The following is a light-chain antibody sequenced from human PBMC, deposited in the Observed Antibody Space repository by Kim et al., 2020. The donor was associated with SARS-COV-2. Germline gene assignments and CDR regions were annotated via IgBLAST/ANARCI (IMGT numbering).Light chain of an antibody. CDR1: EDISNY. CDR3: QHFNSLPYS. V-gene: IGKV1-33*01. J-gene: IGKJ2*03. CDR2: DAS. Sequence: DIQLTQSPSLLSASVGDRVTITCQASEDISNYLNWYQHIPGKPPKLLIYDASNLKTGVPSRLSGSGSGTDFTFTISSLQPEDIATYYCQHFNSLPYSFGQGTKVDIK.